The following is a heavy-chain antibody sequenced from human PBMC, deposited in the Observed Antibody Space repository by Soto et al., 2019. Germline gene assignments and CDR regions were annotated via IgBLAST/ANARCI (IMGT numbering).Heavy chain of an antibody. V-gene: IGHV1-69*01. D-gene: IGHD5-18*01. CDR2: VIPILGTA. Sequence: QVQLVQSGAEVKKPGSSVKVSCKASGGTFSSYAISWVRQAPGQGLEWSGGVIPILGTANYAQKFQGRVTITAEESTSTAYMELSSLRSEDTAVYYCARDGGSTAMAEFDPWVQGTLVTVSS. CDR3: ARDGGSTAMAEFDP. J-gene: IGHJ5*02. CDR1: GGTFSSYA.